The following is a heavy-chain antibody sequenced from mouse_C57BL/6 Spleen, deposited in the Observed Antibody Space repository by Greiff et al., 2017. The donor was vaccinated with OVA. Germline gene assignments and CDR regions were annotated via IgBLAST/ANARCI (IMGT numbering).Heavy chain of an antibody. CDR1: GFTFSDYG. J-gene: IGHJ2*01. V-gene: IGHV5-17*01. Sequence: EVHLVESGGGLVKPGGSLKLSCAASGFTFSDYGMHWVRQAPEKGLEWVAYISSGSSTIYYADTVKGRFTISRDNAKNTLFLQMTSLRSEDTAMYYCASDYGSSQYYFDYWGRGTTLTVSS. D-gene: IGHD1-1*01. CDR3: ASDYGSSQYYFDY. CDR2: ISSGSSTI.